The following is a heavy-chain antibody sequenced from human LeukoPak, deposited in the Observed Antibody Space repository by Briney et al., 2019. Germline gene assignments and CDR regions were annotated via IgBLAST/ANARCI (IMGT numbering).Heavy chain of an antibody. CDR3: AGDYGGNGDY. CDR1: GYTFTSND. V-gene: IGHV1-8*01. J-gene: IGHJ4*02. CDR2: MNPNSGNT. Sequence: AASVRVSCKASGYTFTSNDINWVRQATGQGLEWMGWMNPNSGNTAYAQKFQGRVTMTRNTSISTAYMELSSLRSEDTAVYYCAGDYGGNGDYWGQGTLVTVSS. D-gene: IGHD4-23*01.